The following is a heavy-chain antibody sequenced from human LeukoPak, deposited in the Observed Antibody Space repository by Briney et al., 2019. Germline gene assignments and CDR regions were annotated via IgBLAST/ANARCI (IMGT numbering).Heavy chain of an antibody. V-gene: IGHV3-23*01. J-gene: IGHJ4*02. D-gene: IGHD2-2*01. CDR1: GFTFSSYA. CDR2: ISGSGGST. CDR3: AKVGIVVVPAAMGYFDY. Sequence: SGGSLRLSCAASGFTFSSYAMSWVRQAPGKGLGWVSAISGSGGSTYYADSVKGRFTISRDNSKNTLYLQMNSLRAEDTAVYYCAKVGIVVVPAAMGYFDYWGQGTLVTVSS.